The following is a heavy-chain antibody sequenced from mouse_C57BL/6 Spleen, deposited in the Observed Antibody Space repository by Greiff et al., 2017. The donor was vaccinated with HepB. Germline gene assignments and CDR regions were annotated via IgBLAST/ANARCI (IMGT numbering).Heavy chain of an antibody. J-gene: IGHJ4*01. V-gene: IGHV14-1*01. Sequence: VQMQQSGAELVRPGASVKLSCTASGFNIKDYYMHWVKQRPEQGLEWIGRIDPEDGDTEYAPKFQGKATMTADTSSNTAYLQLSSLTSEDTAVYYCTPHYGNYGAMDYWGQGTSVTVSS. D-gene: IGHD2-1*01. CDR2: IDPEDGDT. CDR3: TPHYGNYGAMDY. CDR1: GFNIKDYY.